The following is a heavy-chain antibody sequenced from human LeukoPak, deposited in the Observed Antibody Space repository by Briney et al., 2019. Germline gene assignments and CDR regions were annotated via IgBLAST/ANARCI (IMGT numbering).Heavy chain of an antibody. CDR3: ARTSYYDSSGSYRDAFDI. CDR2: TYYRCKWYN. J-gene: IGHJ3*02. D-gene: IGHD3-22*01. Sequence: SQTLSLTCAISGDSVSSNSAAWNWIRQSPSKGLEWLGRTYYRCKWYNDYAVCVKSRIAINPDTSKNQFSLQLNSVTPEDTAVYFCARTSYYDSSGSYRDAFDIWGQGTVVSVSS. V-gene: IGHV6-1*01. CDR1: GDSVSSNSAA.